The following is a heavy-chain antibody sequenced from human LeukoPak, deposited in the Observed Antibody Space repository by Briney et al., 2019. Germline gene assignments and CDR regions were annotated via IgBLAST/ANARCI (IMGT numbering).Heavy chain of an antibody. CDR2: ISSSSSTI. CDR1: GFTFSSYS. J-gene: IGHJ4*02. D-gene: IGHD6-6*01. V-gene: IGHV3-48*04. Sequence: PGGSLRLSCAASGFTFSSYSMNWVRQAPAKGLEWVSYISSSSSTIYYADSVKGRFTISRDNAKNSLYLQMNSLRAEDTAVYYCARDARGEQLVSDYWGQGTLVTVSS. CDR3: ARDARGEQLVSDY.